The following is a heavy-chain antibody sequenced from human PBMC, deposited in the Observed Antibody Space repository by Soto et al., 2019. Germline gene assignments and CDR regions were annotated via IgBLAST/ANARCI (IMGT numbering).Heavy chain of an antibody. V-gene: IGHV3-23*01. CDR3: FFFQAKVGIRAVRSVSAFRLNRSSDL. D-gene: IGHD2-2*01. J-gene: IGHJ2*01. Sequence: KVLQTVSAISGIGGSTYYADSVKGRFTISRDNSKNTLYLQMNSLRAEDTAVYYCFFFQAKVGIRAVRSVSAFRLNRSSDL. CDR2: ISGIGGST.